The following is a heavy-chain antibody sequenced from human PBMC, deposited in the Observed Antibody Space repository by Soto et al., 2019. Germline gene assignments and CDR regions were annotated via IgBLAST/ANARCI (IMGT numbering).Heavy chain of an antibody. Sequence: EVQLVESGGGLVQPGGSLRLSCAGSGFPFSSNWMSWVRQAPGKGLEWVANINQDGSDKRYVGSAVGRFTISRDNAKNSLYLQMSSLRPEDTAVYYCARDVNDYGDSRTNWFGPWGQGTLLTVSA. J-gene: IGHJ5*02. CDR2: INQDGSDK. CDR3: ARDVNDYGDSRTNWFGP. V-gene: IGHV3-7*01. D-gene: IGHD4-17*01. CDR1: GFPFSSNW.